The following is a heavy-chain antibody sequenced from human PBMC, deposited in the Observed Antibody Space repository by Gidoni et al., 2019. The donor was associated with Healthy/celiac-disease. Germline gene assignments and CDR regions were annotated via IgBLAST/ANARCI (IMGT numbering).Heavy chain of an antibody. CDR2: ISGSGGRT. V-gene: IGHV3-23*01. CDR3: AKQPYDSSSSDAFDI. CDR1: GFTFTSYA. D-gene: IGHD3-22*01. Sequence: EVQLFDSGGCLVQPGGSLRLSCSASGFTFTSYAMSWVRQAPGKGLEWVSAISGSGGRTYYADSVKGRFTISRDNSKNTLYLQMNSLRAEDTAVYYCAKQPYDSSSSDAFDIWGQGTMVTVSS. J-gene: IGHJ3*02.